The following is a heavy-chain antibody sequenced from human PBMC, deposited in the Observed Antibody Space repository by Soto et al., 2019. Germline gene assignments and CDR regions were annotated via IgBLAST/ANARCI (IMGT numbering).Heavy chain of an antibody. D-gene: IGHD2-8*01. CDR2: ISHGGST. Sequence: SETLSLTCAVYVGSFSGYYWIWIRQPPGKGLVWIGEISHGGSTNYNPSLKSRVTISVDTSKNQFSLKLTSVTAADTAVYYCARGLLGYCPNGVCYYYYYIDVWGKGTPVTVS. CDR3: ARGLLGYCPNGVCYYYYYIDV. V-gene: IGHV4-34*01. CDR1: VGSFSGYY. J-gene: IGHJ6*03.